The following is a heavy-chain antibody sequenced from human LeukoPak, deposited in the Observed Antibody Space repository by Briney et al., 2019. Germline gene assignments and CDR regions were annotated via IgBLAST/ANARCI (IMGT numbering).Heavy chain of an antibody. Sequence: SETLSLTCTDSGVSMSTYYWSRIRRPPGKGLEWMGYIYYSGSTNYNPSLKSRVTMSVDTSKNQFSLKLSSVTAADTAVYYCARGIVQYFDWSYGRYYYYIDVWGKGTTVTLSS. CDR3: ARGIVQYFDWSYGRYYYYIDV. V-gene: IGHV4-59*01. CDR1: GVSMSTYY. CDR2: IYYSGST. D-gene: IGHD3-9*01. J-gene: IGHJ6*03.